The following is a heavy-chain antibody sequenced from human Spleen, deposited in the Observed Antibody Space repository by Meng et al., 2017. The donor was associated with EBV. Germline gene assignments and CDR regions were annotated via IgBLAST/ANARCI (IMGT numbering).Heavy chain of an antibody. CDR1: GGSIRSSNW. V-gene: IGHV4-4*02. J-gene: IGHJ4*02. Sequence: HGPLQVSGPGLVKPSGTLCRTCAVSGGSIRSSNWGSWVRQPPGKGLEWIGEIYHSGSTNYNPSLKSRVTISVDKSKNQFSLKLRSVTAADTAVYYCASGGGVDALGDYWGQGTLVTVSS. D-gene: IGHD3-16*01. CDR3: ASGGGVDALGDY. CDR2: IYHSGST.